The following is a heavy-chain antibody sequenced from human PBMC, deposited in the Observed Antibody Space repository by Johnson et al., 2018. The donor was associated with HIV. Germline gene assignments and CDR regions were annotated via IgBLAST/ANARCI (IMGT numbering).Heavy chain of an antibody. CDR1: GFTFSSYA. Sequence: EVQLVESGGGVVQPGRSLRLSCAASGFTFSSYAMHWVRQAPGKGLEWVSYISSSGSTIYYADSVKGRFTISRDNAKNSLYLQVNSLRAEDTAVYYCARDDRIVGASMGAFDIWGQGTMVTVSS. J-gene: IGHJ3*02. CDR3: ARDDRIVGASMGAFDI. CDR2: ISSSGSTI. V-gene: IGHV3-48*04. D-gene: IGHD1-26*01.